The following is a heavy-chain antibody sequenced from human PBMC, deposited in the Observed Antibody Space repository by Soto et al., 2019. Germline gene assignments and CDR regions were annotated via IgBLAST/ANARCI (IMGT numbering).Heavy chain of an antibody. CDR2: IHYSGTT. CDR1: GDSVSNYF. J-gene: IGHJ4*02. V-gene: IGHV4-59*08. CDR3: ARHPRTSGGERTFDY. D-gene: IGHD2-21*01. Sequence: QVQLQESGPGLVKPSETLSLTCTVSGDSVSNYFWSWIRQPPGKGLEWIGFIHYSGTTNYNPSLKSRVTTSVDTPKNQFSLKLTSVTAADTAVYYCARHPRTSGGERTFDYWGQGTMVTVSS.